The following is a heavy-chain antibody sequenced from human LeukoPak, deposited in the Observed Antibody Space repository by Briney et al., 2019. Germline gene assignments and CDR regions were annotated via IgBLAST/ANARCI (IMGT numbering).Heavy chain of an antibody. J-gene: IGHJ5*02. V-gene: IGHV4-59*01. D-gene: IGHD1-26*01. CDR2: IHYNGNT. CDR3: ARDLGGSYSSETWFDP. CDR1: GDSISSYY. Sequence: PSETLSLTCSVSGDSISSYYWTWIRQTPGKGLEWIAYIHYNGNTKSNPSLKSRVTISLDTSKNQFSLKLTSLTAADTAVYYCARDLGGSYSSETWFDPWGQGTLVTVSS.